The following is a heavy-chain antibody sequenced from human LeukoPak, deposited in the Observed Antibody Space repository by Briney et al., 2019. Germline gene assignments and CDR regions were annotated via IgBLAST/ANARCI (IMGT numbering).Heavy chain of an antibody. D-gene: IGHD3-22*01. CDR2: ISGSGGST. CDR1: GFTFSSYA. V-gene: IGHV3-23*01. J-gene: IGHJ4*02. CDR3: AREVDYYDSSGYYYGFDY. Sequence: PGGSLRLSCAASGFTFSSYAMSWVRQAPGKGLEWVSAISGSGGSTYYADSVKGRFTISRDNAKNSLYLQMNSLRAEDTAVYYCAREVDYYDSSGYYYGFDYWGQGTLVTVSS.